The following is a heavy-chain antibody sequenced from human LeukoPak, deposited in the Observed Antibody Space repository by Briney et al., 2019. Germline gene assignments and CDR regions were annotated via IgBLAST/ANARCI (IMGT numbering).Heavy chain of an antibody. CDR1: GFTFSSYW. D-gene: IGHD1-26*01. J-gene: IGHJ4*02. CDR2: IKQDGSEK. Sequence: GGSLRLSCVASGFTFSSYWMSWVRQAPGKGLKWVANIKQDGSEKYYVDSVKGRFTISRDNAKNSLYLQMNSLRAEDTAIYYCAKGYSGRSFDYWGQGTLVTVSS. V-gene: IGHV3-7*01. CDR3: AKGYSGRSFDY.